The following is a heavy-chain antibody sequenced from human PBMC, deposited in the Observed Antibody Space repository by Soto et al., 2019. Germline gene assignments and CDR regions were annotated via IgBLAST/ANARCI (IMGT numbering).Heavy chain of an antibody. CDR2: IKQDGSEK. Sequence: EVQLVESGGGLVQPGGSLRLSCAASGFTFSSYWMSWVRQAPGKGLEWVANIKQDGSEKYYVDSVKGRFTISRDNAKNSLYLQMNSLRAEDTAVYYCAREGINMVRGAVYYYYGMDVWVQVTTVTVSS. J-gene: IGHJ6*02. V-gene: IGHV3-7*01. CDR1: GFTFSSYW. D-gene: IGHD3-10*01. CDR3: AREGINMVRGAVYYYYGMDV.